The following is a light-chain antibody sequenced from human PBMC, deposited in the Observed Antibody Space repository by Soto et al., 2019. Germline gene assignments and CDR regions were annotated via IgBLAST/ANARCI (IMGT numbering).Light chain of an antibody. CDR3: QQYNSYS. Sequence: DIQMTQSPSTLSASVGDRVTITCRASQSISSWLAWYQQKPGKAPKLLIYHASNLQSGVPSRFSGSGSGTEFTLTISSLQPDDFATYYCQQYNSYSFGQGTRWIS. V-gene: IGKV1-5*01. CDR1: QSISSW. CDR2: HAS. J-gene: IGKJ1*01.